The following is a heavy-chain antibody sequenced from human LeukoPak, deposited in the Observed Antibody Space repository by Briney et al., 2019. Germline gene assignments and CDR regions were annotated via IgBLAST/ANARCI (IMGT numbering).Heavy chain of an antibody. Sequence: GASVKVSCKASGYTFTSYFMHWVRQAPGQGLEWLGMINPSGSTTTYAQKFQGRVTMTRDTSTSTVYMELSSLRSEDTAVYYCARDVRWLRFVFDHWGQGIPVTVSS. CDR1: GYTFTSYF. D-gene: IGHD5-12*01. CDR2: INPSGSTT. J-gene: IGHJ4*02. V-gene: IGHV1-46*01. CDR3: ARDVRWLRFVFDH.